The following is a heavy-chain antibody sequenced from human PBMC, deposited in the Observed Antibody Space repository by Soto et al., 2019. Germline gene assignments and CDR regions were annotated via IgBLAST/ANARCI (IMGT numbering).Heavy chain of an antibody. V-gene: IGHV4-30-4*01. D-gene: IGHD3-16*02. CDR3: ARGSVGDYVWGSYRLSPFDY. J-gene: IGHJ4*02. CDR1: GGSISSGDYY. Sequence: SETLSLTCTVSGGSISSGDYYWSWIRQPPGKGLEWIGYIYYSGSTYYNPSLRSRVTISVDTSKNQFSLKLSSVTAADTAVYYCARGSVGDYVWGSYRLSPFDYWGQGTLVTVSS. CDR2: IYYSGST.